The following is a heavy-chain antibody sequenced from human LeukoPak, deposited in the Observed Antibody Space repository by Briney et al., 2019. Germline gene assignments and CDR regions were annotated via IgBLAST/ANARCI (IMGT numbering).Heavy chain of an antibody. CDR1: GGSISSGY. CDR3: VSVGSYDRSGVNLDDMDV. J-gene: IGHJ6*03. Sequence: PSETLSLTCNVSGGSISSGYWCWVRQPPGKGLEWIGYIYHSGSTDYNPSLKSRVTISVDTSKRKFSLKLSSVTAADTAAYYCVSVGSYDRSGVNLDDMDVWGKGTTVTVSS. V-gene: IGHV4-59*01. CDR2: IYHSGST. D-gene: IGHD3-22*01.